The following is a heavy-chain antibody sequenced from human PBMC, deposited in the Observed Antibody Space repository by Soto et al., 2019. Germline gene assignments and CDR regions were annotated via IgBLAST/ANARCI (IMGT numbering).Heavy chain of an antibody. J-gene: IGHJ5*02. V-gene: IGHV3-30-3*01. CDR2: ISYDGSNK. CDR3: ARETRHGWFDP. CDR1: GFTFSSYA. Sequence: GGSLRLSCGASGFTFSSYAMHWVRQAPGKGLEWVAVISYDGSNKYYADSVKGRFTISRDNSKNTLYLQMNSLRAEDTAVYYCARETRHGWFDPWGQGTLVTVSS.